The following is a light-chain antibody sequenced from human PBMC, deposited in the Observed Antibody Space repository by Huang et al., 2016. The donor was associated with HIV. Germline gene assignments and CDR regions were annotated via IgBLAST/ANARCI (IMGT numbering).Light chain of an antibody. CDR1: QSLLHSDGNNY. J-gene: IGKJ2*01. CDR3: MQGLRTPRT. V-gene: IGKV2-28*01. CDR2: FGS. Sequence: DVVMTQSPLSLPVTPGEPASISCRSSQSLLHSDGNNYFDWYLQKPGQSPQLLIYFGSNRASGVPERCRGSGSGTDFTLKISRVEAEYVGVYYCMQGLRTPRTFGQGTRLEIK.